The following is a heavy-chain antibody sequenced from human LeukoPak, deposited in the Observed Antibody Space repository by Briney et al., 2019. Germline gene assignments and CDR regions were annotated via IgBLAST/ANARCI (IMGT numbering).Heavy chain of an antibody. CDR3: ARRFGTSGWVDY. Sequence: SETLSLTCTVSGGSISSYYWSWIRQPPGKGLGWIGYIYSSGSTNYNPSLKSRVTISVDSSKNQFSLKLSSVTAADTAVYYCARRFGTSGWVDYWGQGTLVTVSS. CDR2: IYSSGST. CDR1: GGSISSYY. J-gene: IGHJ4*02. V-gene: IGHV4-59*08. D-gene: IGHD6-19*01.